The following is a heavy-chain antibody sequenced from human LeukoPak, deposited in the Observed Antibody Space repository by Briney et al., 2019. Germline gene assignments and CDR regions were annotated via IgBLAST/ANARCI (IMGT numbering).Heavy chain of an antibody. CDR2: ISAYNGNT. CDR3: ARGGWYLAALYYYYYGMDV. D-gene: IGHD2-15*01. Sequence: ASVKVSCKASGYIFTSYAIHWVRQALGQTIEWVGWISAYNGNTNYAQKLQGRVTMTTDTSTSTAYMELRSLRSDDTAVYYCARGGWYLAALYYYYYGMDVWGQGTTVTVCS. J-gene: IGHJ6*02. V-gene: IGHV1-18*01. CDR1: GYIFTSYA.